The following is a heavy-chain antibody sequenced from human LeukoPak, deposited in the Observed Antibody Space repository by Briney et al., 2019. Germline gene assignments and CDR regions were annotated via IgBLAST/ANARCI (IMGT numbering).Heavy chain of an antibody. CDR1: GGSITNYY. D-gene: IGHD2-2*01. CDR2: IYTSGST. CDR3: ARGCSSTSCWLRMDV. J-gene: IGHJ6*02. Sequence: PSETLSLTCTVSGGSITNYYWSGIRQPAGKGLGWIGRIYTSGSTSYNPSLKSRVTMSIDTSKNQFSLKLSSVTAADTAVYYCARGCSSTSCWLRMDVWGQGTTVTVSS. V-gene: IGHV4-4*07.